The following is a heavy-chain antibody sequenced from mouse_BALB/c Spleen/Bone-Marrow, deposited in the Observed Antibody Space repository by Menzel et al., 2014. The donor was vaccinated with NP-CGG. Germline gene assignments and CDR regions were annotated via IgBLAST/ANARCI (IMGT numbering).Heavy chain of an antibody. J-gene: IGHJ2*01. V-gene: IGHV1S56*01. CDR1: GYTFTSYY. CDR3: ARGITTRGGDC. Sequence: QVQLQQSGPELVKPGASVRISCKASGYTFTSYYIHWVKQRPGQGLEWIGWIYPGNVNTQYNEKFMGKARLTADKSSSTAYMQLSSLTSEDSAVYFCARGITTRGGDCWSQGTTLTVSS. CDR2: IYPGNVNT. D-gene: IGHD2-4*01.